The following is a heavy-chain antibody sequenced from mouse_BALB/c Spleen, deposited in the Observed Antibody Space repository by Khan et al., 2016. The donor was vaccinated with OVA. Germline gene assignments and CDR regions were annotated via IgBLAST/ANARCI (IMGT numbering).Heavy chain of an antibody. CDR3: TRDQYGNYFYAMEY. CDR1: GYTFTSYW. CDR2: IDPSDSET. Sequence: QVQLQQPGAELVKPGAPVKLSCKASGYTFTSYWMNWVKQRPGRGLEWIGRIDPSDSETHYNKKFKDKATLTVDKSSSTAYIQLSSLTSEDSAVYYCTRDQYGNYFYAMEYWGQGTSVTVSS. D-gene: IGHD2-10*02. V-gene: IGHV1-69*02. J-gene: IGHJ4*01.